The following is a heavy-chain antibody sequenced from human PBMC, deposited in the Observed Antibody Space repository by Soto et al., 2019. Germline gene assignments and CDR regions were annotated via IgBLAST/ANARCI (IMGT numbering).Heavy chain of an antibody. J-gene: IGHJ6*02. V-gene: IGHV3-53*01. CDR1: GFIVSSNY. Sequence: EVQVVESGGGLIQPGGSLRLSCAASGFIVSSNYMSWVRQAPGKGLEWVSVIYSGGSTYYADSVKGRFTISRDNSMNTLDLQMNSMRVEDTAVYYCTRDPREKYGMDVWGQGTTVTVSS. CDR3: TRDPREKYGMDV. CDR2: IYSGGST.